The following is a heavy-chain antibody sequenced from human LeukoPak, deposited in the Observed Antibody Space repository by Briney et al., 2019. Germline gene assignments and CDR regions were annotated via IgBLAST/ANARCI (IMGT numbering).Heavy chain of an antibody. CDR2: IRGDSTET. CDR1: VFTFRSYS. D-gene: IGHD3-3*01. CDR3: ARGHFGVVLDY. V-gene: IGHV3-21*01. J-gene: IGHJ4*02. Sequence: GGSLRLSCEGSVFTFRSYSRIGVGRAPGKGLEWVSSIRGDSTETRHADSLMGRFTISRDNAKKSLYLQMNSLRAEDTAVYYCARGHFGVVLDYWGQGTLVTVSS.